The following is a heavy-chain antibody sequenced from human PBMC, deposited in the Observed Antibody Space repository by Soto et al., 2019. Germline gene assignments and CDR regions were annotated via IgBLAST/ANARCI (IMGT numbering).Heavy chain of an antibody. V-gene: IGHV7-4-1*01. CDR3: EREKVGATTADAFDI. D-gene: IGHD1-26*01. CDR1: GYTFTSYA. J-gene: IGHJ3*02. Sequence: ASLKVSCKASGYTFTSYAMNWVRQAPGQGLEWMGWINTNTGNPTYAQGFTGRFVFSLDTSVSTAYLQICSLKAEDTAVYYCEREKVGATTADAFDIWGQGTMVNVSS. CDR2: INTNTGNP.